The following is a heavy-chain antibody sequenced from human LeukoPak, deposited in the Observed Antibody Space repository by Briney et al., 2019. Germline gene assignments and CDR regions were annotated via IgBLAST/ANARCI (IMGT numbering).Heavy chain of an antibody. Sequence: PSETLSLTCAVSGGSISSSNWWSWVRQPPGKGLEWIGSGSTYYNPSLKSRVTISVDTSKNPFSLKLSSVTAADTAVYFCASPRGDDSGGYYTWYFHHWGQGILVTVSS. CDR3: ASPRGDDSGGYYTWYFHH. CDR2: SGST. D-gene: IGHD3-22*01. CDR1: GGSISSSNW. J-gene: IGHJ1*01. V-gene: IGHV4-4*02.